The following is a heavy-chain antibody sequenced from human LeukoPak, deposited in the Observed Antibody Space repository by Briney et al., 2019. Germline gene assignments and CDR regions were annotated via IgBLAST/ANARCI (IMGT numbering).Heavy chain of an antibody. Sequence: GGSLRLSCAASGFTFSSYAMSWVRQAPGKGLEWVSAIGGSGGSTYYADSVKGRFTISRDNSKNTLYLQMNSLRAEDTAVYYCAKGGQQYPFYYYYGMDVWGQGTTVTVSS. CDR3: AKGGQQYPFYYYYGMDV. CDR2: IGGSGGST. V-gene: IGHV3-23*01. CDR1: GFTFSSYA. D-gene: IGHD3-16*01. J-gene: IGHJ6*02.